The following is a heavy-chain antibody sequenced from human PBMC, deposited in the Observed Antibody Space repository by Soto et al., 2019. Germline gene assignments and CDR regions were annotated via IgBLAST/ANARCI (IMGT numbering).Heavy chain of an antibody. CDR3: GRLEGLATISYYFDY. D-gene: IGHD3-9*01. CDR2: VYYSGST. V-gene: IGHV4-39*01. J-gene: IGHJ4*02. CDR1: GGSVSSSSYY. Sequence: SETMSLTCTVSGGSVSSSSYYWGWVNKPPGKGLEWIGSVYYSGSTYHNPSLESRVTISVDKSKNQFSLKLMSLSAADTAVYYCGRLEGLATISYYFDYWGQGALVTVSS.